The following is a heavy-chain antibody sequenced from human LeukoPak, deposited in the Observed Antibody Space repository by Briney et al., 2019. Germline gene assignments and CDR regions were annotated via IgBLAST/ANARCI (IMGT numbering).Heavy chain of an antibody. CDR2: INHSGST. D-gene: IGHD4-17*01. CDR1: GGSFSGYY. J-gene: IGHJ6*03. V-gene: IGHV4-34*01. Sequence: SETLSLTCAVYGGSFSGYYWSWIRQPPGKGLEWIGEINHSGSTNYNPSLKSRVTISVDTSKNQFSLKLSSVTAADTAVYYCARGRRGYGDYYYYMDVWGKGITVTISS. CDR3: ARGRRGYGDYYYYMDV.